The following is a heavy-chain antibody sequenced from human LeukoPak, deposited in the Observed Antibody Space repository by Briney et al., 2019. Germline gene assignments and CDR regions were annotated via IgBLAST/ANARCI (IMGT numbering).Heavy chain of an antibody. CDR2: TSAYNGNT. D-gene: IGHD3-3*01. J-gene: IGHJ5*02. CDR1: GYTFTSYG. V-gene: IGHV1-18*01. Sequence: ASVKVSCKASGYTFTSYGISWVRQAPGQGLEWMGWTSAYNGNTNYAQKLQGRVTMTTDTSTSTAYMELRSLRSDDTAVYYCARDWYYDFRSGYYKRGDNNWFDPWGQGTLVTVSS. CDR3: ARDWYYDFRSGYYKRGDNNWFDP.